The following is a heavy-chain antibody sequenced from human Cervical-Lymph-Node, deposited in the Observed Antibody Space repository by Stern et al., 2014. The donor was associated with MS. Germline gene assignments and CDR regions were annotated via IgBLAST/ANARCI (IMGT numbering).Heavy chain of an antibody. CDR2: ISASGGST. CDR3: AKSTVTSLSDY. J-gene: IGHJ4*02. Sequence: EVQLEESGGGLEQPGGSLRLSCAASGFTFSSYAMSWVRQAPGKGLEWVSGISASGGSTYSADSVKGRFTISSANSTQTPYMQLNSLRAEDTAVYYCAKSTVTSLSDYWGQGTLVTVSS. V-gene: IGHV3-23*04. D-gene: IGHD4-17*01. CDR1: GFTFSSYA.